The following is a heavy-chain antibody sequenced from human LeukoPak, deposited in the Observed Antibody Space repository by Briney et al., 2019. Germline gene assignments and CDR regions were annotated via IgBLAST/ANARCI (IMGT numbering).Heavy chain of an antibody. D-gene: IGHD4-17*01. CDR3: ARLYGDYSRGYFDY. V-gene: IGHV4-39*07. CDR1: GGSISSSSYY. J-gene: IGHJ4*02. CDR2: IYYSGST. Sequence: SETLSLTCTVSGGSISSSSYYWGWIRQPPGKGLEWIGSIYYSGSTYYNPSLKSRVTISVDTSKNQFSLKLSSVTAADTAVYYCARLYGDYSRGYFDYWGQGTLATVSS.